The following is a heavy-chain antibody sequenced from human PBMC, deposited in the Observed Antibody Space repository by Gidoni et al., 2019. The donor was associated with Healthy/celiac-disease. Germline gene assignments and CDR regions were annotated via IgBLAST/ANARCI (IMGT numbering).Heavy chain of an antibody. CDR2: IYPGDSDT. V-gene: IGHV5-51*01. J-gene: IGHJ6*02. Sequence: EVQLVQSGAEVKQPGESLKISCKGSGYSFTSYWIGWVRQMPGKGLEWMGIIYPGDSDTRYSPSFQGQVTISADKSISTAYLQWSSLKASDTAMYYCARGYCSSTSCYGYYYYYGMDVWGQGTTVTVSS. CDR1: GYSFTSYW. CDR3: ARGYCSSTSCYGYYYYYGMDV. D-gene: IGHD2-2*01.